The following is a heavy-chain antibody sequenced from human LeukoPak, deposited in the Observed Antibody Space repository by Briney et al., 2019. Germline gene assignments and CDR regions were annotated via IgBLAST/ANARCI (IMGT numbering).Heavy chain of an antibody. D-gene: IGHD3-3*01. CDR3: ARVPRYYDFWSGYYTSYYMDV. Sequence: SETLSLTCTVSGGSISSSSYYWGWIRQPPGKGLEWIGSIYYSGSTYYNPSLKSRVPISVDTSKNQFSLKLSSVTAADTAVYYCARVPRYYDFWSGYYTSYYMDVWGKGTTVTVSS. CDR1: GGSISSSSYY. J-gene: IGHJ6*03. V-gene: IGHV4-39*07. CDR2: IYYSGST.